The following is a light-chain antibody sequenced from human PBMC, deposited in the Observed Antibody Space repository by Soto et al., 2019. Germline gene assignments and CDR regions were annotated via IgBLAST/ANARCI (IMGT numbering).Light chain of an antibody. CDR3: SSYTSSSTLEYV. CDR2: DVS. CDR1: SSDVGGYNY. Sequence: QSALTQPASVSGSPGQWITISCPGTSSDVGGYNYVSWYQQHPGKAPKLMIYDVSNRPSGVSNRFSGSKSGNTASLTISGLQAEDEADYYCSSYTSSSTLEYVFGTGTKVTVL. V-gene: IGLV2-14*01. J-gene: IGLJ1*01.